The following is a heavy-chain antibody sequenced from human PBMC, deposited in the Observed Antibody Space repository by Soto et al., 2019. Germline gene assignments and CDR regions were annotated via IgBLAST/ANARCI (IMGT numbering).Heavy chain of an antibody. CDR2: IYSGGST. CDR3: ARDMSGDYDILTGYRSTPDDY. Sequence: EVQLVESGGGLVQPGGSLRLSCAASGFTVSSNYMSWVRQAPGKGLELVSVIYSGGSTYYADSVKGRFTISRDNSKNTLYLQMNSLRAEDTAVYYCARDMSGDYDILTGYRSTPDDYWGQGTLVTVSS. D-gene: IGHD3-9*01. CDR1: GFTVSSNY. V-gene: IGHV3-66*01. J-gene: IGHJ4*02.